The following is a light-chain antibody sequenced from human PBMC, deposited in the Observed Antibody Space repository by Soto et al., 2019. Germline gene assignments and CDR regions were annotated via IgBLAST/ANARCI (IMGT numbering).Light chain of an antibody. J-gene: IGLJ1*01. CDR1: SSDVGGYNY. CDR3: SSFGGSNNYV. Sequence: QSALTQPASVSGSPGQSITISCTGTSSDVGGYNYVSWYQQHLDKAPKLMIYEVSNRPSGVSNRFSGSKSGNTASLTISGLQAEDEADYYCSSFGGSNNYVFGTGTKVTVL. CDR2: EVS. V-gene: IGLV2-14*01.